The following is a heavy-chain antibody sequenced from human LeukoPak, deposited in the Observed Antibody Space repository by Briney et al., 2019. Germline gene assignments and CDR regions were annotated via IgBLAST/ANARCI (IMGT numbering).Heavy chain of an antibody. J-gene: IGHJ4*02. Sequence: PSETLSLTCAVSIDSTSGNYWSWVRQSPGKGLVWIGEVHRSGRTNYMPSLKSRVTISIDKSKDQISLDLTSVTAADTAVYYCATEILGAPTPGAYWGQGTLVTVSS. CDR3: ATEILGAPTPGAY. CDR2: VHRSGRT. CDR1: IDSTSGNY. D-gene: IGHD2-8*02. V-gene: IGHV4-4*02.